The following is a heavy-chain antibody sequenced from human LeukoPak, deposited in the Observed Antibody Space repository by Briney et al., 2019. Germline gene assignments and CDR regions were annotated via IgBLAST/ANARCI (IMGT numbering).Heavy chain of an antibody. CDR3: AKGFGWEASYYYYYMDV. CDR1: GFTFGDYV. V-gene: IGHV3-49*04. Sequence: PGGSLRLSCTASGFTFGDYVMSWVRQAPGKGLEWVGFIRSKAYGGTTKNAASVKGRFTISRDDSKNTLYLQMNSLRAEDTAVYYCAKGFGWEASYYYYYMDVWGKGTTVTISS. D-gene: IGHD1-26*01. CDR2: IRSKAYGGTT. J-gene: IGHJ6*03.